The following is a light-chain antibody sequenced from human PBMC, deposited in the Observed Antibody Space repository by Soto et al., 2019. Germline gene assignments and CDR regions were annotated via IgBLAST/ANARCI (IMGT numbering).Light chain of an antibody. J-gene: IGLJ2*01. CDR2: QDS. V-gene: IGLV3-1*01. CDR3: QAWDSSTDVV. CDR1: KLGDKY. Sequence: SYELTQPPSVSVSPGQTASITCSGDKLGDKYACWYQQKPGQSPGLVIYQDSKRPSGIPERFSGSNSGNTATLTISGTQAMGEADYYCQAWDSSTDVVFGGGTKLTVL.